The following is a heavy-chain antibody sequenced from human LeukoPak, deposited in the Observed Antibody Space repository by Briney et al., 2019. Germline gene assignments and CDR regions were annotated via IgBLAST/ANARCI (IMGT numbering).Heavy chain of an antibody. CDR3: VGGSGWLPDY. J-gene: IGHJ4*02. D-gene: IGHD6-19*01. CDR1: QFNFNKFG. CDR2: ISSSSSYI. V-gene: IGHV3-21*01. Sequence: GGSLRLSCATSQFNFNKFGMTWVRQAPGKGLEWVSSISSSSSYIYYADSVKGRFTISRDDAKNSLYLQMNSLRAEDTAVYYCVGGSGWLPDYWGQGTLVTVSS.